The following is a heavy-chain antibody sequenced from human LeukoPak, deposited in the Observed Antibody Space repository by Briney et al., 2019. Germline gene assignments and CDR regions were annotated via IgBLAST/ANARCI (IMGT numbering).Heavy chain of an antibody. CDR2: MQISGIT. Sequence: SETLSLTCTVSGGSISSYYWSWIRQPAGKGLEWIGRMQISGITNYNPSLQSRVTMSLDTSKNQFSLKRSSVTAADTAVYYCARDLVVAPYNWFDPCGHGTLVTVSS. CDR3: ARDLVVAPYNWFDP. D-gene: IGHD2-2*01. J-gene: IGHJ5*02. CDR1: GGSISSYY. V-gene: IGHV4-4*07.